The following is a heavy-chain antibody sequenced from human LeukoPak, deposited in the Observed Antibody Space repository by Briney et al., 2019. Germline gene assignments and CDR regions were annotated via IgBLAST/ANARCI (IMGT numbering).Heavy chain of an antibody. V-gene: IGHV1-46*01. CDR1: GYTFTSYS. Sequence: ASVKVSCKASGYTFTSYSMHWVRQAPGQGLEWMGIINPSGGSTSYAQKFQGRVTMTRDTSTSTVYMELSSLRSEDTAVYYCARLNPFYCGGDCSEDYFDYWGQGTLVTVSS. CDR2: INPSGGST. D-gene: IGHD2-21*02. J-gene: IGHJ4*02. CDR3: ARLNPFYCGGDCSEDYFDY.